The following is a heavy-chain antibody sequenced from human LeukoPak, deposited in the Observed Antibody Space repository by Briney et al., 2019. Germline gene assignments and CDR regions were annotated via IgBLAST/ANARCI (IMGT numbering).Heavy chain of an antibody. J-gene: IGHJ4*02. CDR2: IQQDGNVK. Sequence: GGSLRLSCEASGFTFSNYWMSWVRQAPGKGLEWLANIQQDGNVKNYVDSVKGRFTISRDNAKNSVYLQMSSLRAEDTAVYYCAKEDGWYRDYWGQGTLVTVSS. V-gene: IGHV3-7*01. CDR3: AKEDGWYRDY. D-gene: IGHD6-19*01. CDR1: GFTFSNYW.